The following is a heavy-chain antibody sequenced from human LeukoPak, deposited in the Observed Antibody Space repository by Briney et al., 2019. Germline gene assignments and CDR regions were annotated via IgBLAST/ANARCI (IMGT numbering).Heavy chain of an antibody. V-gene: IGHV4-59*01. CDR1: GGSISSYY. J-gene: IGHJ4*02. D-gene: IGHD4-17*01. CDR3: ARAYGDAYDY. CDR2: IYYSGST. Sequence: SETLSLTCTVSGGSISSYYWSWIRQPPGKGLEWIGYIYYSGSTNYNPSLKSRVTISVDTSKNQFSLKLSSVTAADTAVYYCARAYGDAYDYWGQGTLVTVSS.